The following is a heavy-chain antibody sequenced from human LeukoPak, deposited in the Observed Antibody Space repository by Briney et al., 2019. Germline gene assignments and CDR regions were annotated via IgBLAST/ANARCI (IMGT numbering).Heavy chain of an antibody. CDR3: AREFRAAIGRSRFDP. D-gene: IGHD2-2*01. CDR2: IYYSGST. Sequence: PSQTLSLTCTVSGGSISSGDYYWSWIRQPPGKGLEWIGYIYYSGSTYYNPSLKSRVTISVDTSKNQFSLKLSSVTAADTAVYYCAREFRAAIGRSRFDPWGQGTLVTVSS. J-gene: IGHJ5*02. V-gene: IGHV4-30-4*08. CDR1: GGSISSGDYY.